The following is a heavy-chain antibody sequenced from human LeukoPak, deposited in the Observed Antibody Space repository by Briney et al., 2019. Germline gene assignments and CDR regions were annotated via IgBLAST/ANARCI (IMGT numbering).Heavy chain of an antibody. CDR1: EFTFNNYA. CDR3: AKAREWLPINWFDP. CDR2: MSSSGAST. Sequence: GGSLRLSCAASEFTFNNYAMNWVRQAPGKGLEWVSAMSSSGASTYYADSVKGRFTISRDNSKNTLFLQMNSLRAEDTAVYYCAKAREWLPINWFDPWGQGTLVTVSS. J-gene: IGHJ5*02. V-gene: IGHV3-23*01. D-gene: IGHD5-18*01.